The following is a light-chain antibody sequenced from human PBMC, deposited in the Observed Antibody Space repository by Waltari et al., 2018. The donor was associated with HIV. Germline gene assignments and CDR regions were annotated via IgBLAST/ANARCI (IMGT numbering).Light chain of an antibody. CDR1: QAISGY. J-gene: IGKJ1*01. V-gene: IGKV1-9*01. Sequence: DIQLTQSPSSLSVSVGDRVTITCRASQAISGYVAWYQQKPGKAPKLLTDATSILQGEVPLRFSGRGSGTEFTLTINSLQAEDVATYYCQQLRTFGPGTKVEVK. CDR2: ATS. CDR3: QQLRT.